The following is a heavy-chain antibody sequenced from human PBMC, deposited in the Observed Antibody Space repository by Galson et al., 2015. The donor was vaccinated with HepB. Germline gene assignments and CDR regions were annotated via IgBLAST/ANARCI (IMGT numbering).Heavy chain of an antibody. J-gene: IGHJ4*02. CDR2: IKQDGSEK. Sequence: SLRLSCAASGFTFSSYWMSWVRQAPGKGLEWVANIKQDGSEKYYVDSVKGRFTISRDNAKNSLYLQMNSLRAEDTAVYYCVNVTVGAPRSRGHYWGQGTLFTVPS. V-gene: IGHV3-7*03. CDR3: VNVTVGAPRSRGHY. D-gene: IGHD1-26*01. CDR1: GFTFSSYW.